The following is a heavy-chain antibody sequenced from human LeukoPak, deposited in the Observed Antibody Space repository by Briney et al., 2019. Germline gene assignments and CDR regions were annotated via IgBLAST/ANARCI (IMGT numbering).Heavy chain of an antibody. CDR3: ARGRYGGKNRFDY. CDR1: GGSISNYY. CDR2: IYSSGDT. Sequence: SETLSLTYTVSGGSISNYYWSWIRQPAGEGLEWIGRIYSSGDTNYIPSLKSRVTMSADTSKNQVSLKLNSVTAADTAVYYCARGRYGGKNRFDYWGQGTLVTVSS. D-gene: IGHD4-23*01. V-gene: IGHV4-4*07. J-gene: IGHJ4*02.